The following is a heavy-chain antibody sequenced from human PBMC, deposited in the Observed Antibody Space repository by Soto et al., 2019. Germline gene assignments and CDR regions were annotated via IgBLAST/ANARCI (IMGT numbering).Heavy chain of an antibody. CDR1: GFTFSSYG. CDR2: IWYDGSNK. V-gene: IGHV3-33*01. J-gene: IGHJ3*02. D-gene: IGHD3-22*01. CDR3: AGAYYDSSGYQISPDAFDI. Sequence: GGSLRLSCAASGFTFSSYGMHWVRQAPGKGLEWVAVIWYDGSNKYYADSVKGRFTISRDNSKNTLYLQMNSLRAEDTAVYYCAGAYYDSSGYQISPDAFDIWGQGTMVTVSS.